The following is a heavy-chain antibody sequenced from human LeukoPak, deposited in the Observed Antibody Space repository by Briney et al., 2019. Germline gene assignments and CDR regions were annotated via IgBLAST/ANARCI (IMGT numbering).Heavy chain of an antibody. V-gene: IGHV3-9*01. Sequence: LSLTCTVSGGSISIYYWSWIRQAPGKGLEWVSGISWNSGSIGYADSVKGRFTISRDNAKNSLYLQTNSLRAEDTALYYCAKDIHGDYDPTGYYYYGMDVWGQGTTVTVSS. CDR3: AKDIHGDYDPTGYYYYGMDV. CDR2: ISWNSGSI. J-gene: IGHJ6*02. CDR1: GGSISIYY. D-gene: IGHD4-17*01.